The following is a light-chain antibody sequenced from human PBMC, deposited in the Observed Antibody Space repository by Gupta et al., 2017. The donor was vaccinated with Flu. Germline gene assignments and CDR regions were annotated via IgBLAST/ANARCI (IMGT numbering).Light chain of an antibody. J-gene: IGLJ2*01. Sequence: QSALTQPPSASGSPGQSVTISCTGTSSDVGGYNYVSWYQQHPGKAPKLMICEVSRRPSGVPDRFSASKSGTTASLTVSGLEAEDAADYYDSSDASSNNLVFGGGTKLTVL. CDR2: EVS. CDR1: SSDVGGYNY. V-gene: IGLV2-8*01. CDR3: SSDASSNNLV.